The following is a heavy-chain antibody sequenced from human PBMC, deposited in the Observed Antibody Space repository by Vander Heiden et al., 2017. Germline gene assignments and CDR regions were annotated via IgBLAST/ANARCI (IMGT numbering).Heavy chain of an antibody. Sequence: QLRESGPGLVKPSETLSLTCTVSGGPIDSYYWNWIRLTPGKGLEFIGYIYRTATTYYNPALNSRLTISLDTSEKHFSLKLKSVTAADTAVYYCAGAGVYGRFDYWGRGAQVIVSS. CDR3: AGAGVYGRFDY. CDR1: GGPIDSYY. J-gene: IGHJ4*02. CDR2: IYRTATT. V-gene: IGHV4-59*12. D-gene: IGHD5-12*01.